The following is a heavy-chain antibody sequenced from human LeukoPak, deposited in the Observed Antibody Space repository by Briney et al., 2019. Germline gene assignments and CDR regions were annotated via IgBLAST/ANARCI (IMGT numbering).Heavy chain of an antibody. CDR1: GFTFSSYS. D-gene: IGHD3-9*01. J-gene: IGHJ4*02. CDR3: ASGLRYFDWLIGY. Sequence: GGSLRLSCAASGFTFSSYSMNWVRQAPGKGLEWVSSISSSSSYIYYADSVKGRFTISRDNAKNSLYLQMSSLRADDTAVYYCASGLRYFDWLIGYWGQGTLVTVSS. V-gene: IGHV3-21*01. CDR2: ISSSSSYI.